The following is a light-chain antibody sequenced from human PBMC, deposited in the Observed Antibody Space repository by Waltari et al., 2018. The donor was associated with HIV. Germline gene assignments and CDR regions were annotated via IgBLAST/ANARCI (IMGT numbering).Light chain of an antibody. CDR3: ASWDDSLRNWV. Sequence: QSVLTPPPPASGTPGQRVTTSCSGSSSNVGDNYVYWYQQLPGTAPKLPIFRNYQRPSGVPDRFSGSKSGASASLAISGLRSEDEGDFYCASWDDSLRNWVFGGETKLTVL. J-gene: IGLJ3*02. CDR1: SSNVGDNY. V-gene: IGLV1-47*01. CDR2: RNY.